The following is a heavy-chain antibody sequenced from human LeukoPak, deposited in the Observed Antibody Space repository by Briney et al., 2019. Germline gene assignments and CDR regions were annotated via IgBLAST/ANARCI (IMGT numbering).Heavy chain of an antibody. CDR2: INPNSGGT. J-gene: IGHJ4*02. CDR3: ARDGGSGSHFDY. Sequence: ASVKVSCKASGYTFTGYYMHWVRQAPGQGLEWMGWINPNSGGTSYAQKFQGRVTMTRDTSISTAYMELNRLRSDDTAVYYCARDGGSGSHFDYWGQGTLVTVSS. D-gene: IGHD3-10*01. CDR1: GYTFTGYY. V-gene: IGHV1-2*02.